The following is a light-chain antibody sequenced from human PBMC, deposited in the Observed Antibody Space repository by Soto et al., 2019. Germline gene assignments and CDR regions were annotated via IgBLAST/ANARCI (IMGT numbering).Light chain of an antibody. CDR1: QSVSGN. CDR2: GAT. CDR3: QQYNNWPLT. Sequence: EIVMTQSPATLSVSPGERATLSCRASQSVSGNLAWYQQKPGQAPRLLIYGATTRATGIPARFSGSGSGTEFTLTISSLQSEDFAVYYCQQYNNWPLTFGQGTKVEIK. V-gene: IGKV3-15*01. J-gene: IGKJ1*01.